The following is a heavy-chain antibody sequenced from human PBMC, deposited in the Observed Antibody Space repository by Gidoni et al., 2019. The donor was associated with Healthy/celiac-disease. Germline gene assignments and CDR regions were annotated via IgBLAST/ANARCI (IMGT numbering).Heavy chain of an antibody. V-gene: IGHV1-46*01. Sequence: YMHWVRQAPGQGLEWMGIINPSGGSTSYAQKFQGRVTMTRDTSTSTVYMELSSLRSEDTAVYYCARELRFLEWSPPPSWFDPWGQGTLVTVSS. CDR1: Y. J-gene: IGHJ5*02. CDR2: INPSGGST. CDR3: ARELRFLEWSPPPSWFDP. D-gene: IGHD3-3*01.